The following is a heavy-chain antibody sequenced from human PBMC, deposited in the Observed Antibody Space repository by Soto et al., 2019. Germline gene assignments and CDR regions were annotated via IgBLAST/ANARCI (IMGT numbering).Heavy chain of an antibody. V-gene: IGHV4-31*03. CDR1: GGSISSGGYY. D-gene: IGHD3-10*01. CDR3: ARSKVSGSGSYYAPDFYYYYGMDV. J-gene: IGHJ6*02. Sequence: NPSETLSLTCTVSGGSISSGGYYWSWIRQHPGKGLEWIGYIYYSGSTYYNPSLKSRVTISIDTSKNQFSLKVTSVTAADTAVYYCARSKVSGSGSYYAPDFYYYYGMDVWGQGTTVTVSS. CDR2: IYYSGST.